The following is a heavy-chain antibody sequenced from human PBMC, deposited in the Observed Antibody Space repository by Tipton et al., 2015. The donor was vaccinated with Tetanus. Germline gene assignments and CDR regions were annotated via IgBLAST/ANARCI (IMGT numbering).Heavy chain of an antibody. CDR2: ISSSGSTI. J-gene: IGHJ4*02. V-gene: IGHV3-48*03. Sequence: SLRLSCAASGFTFSSYEMNWVRQAPGKGLEWVSYISSSGSTIYYADSVKGRFTISRDNAKNSLYLQMNSLRAEDTAVYYCARDPQVQDGYNSMASLNFDYWGQGTLVTVSS. CDR1: GFTFSSYE. D-gene: IGHD5-24*01. CDR3: ARDPQVQDGYNSMASLNFDY.